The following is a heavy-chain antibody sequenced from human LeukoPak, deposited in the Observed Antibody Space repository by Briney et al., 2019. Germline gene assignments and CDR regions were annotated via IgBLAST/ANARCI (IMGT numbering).Heavy chain of an antibody. V-gene: IGHV3-11*01. CDR1: GFTFSDYY. J-gene: IGHJ4*02. D-gene: IGHD6-19*01. CDR3: ARDLYSSGWSLPHFDY. CDR2: ISSSGSTI. Sequence: GGSLRLSRAASGFTFSDYYMSWIRQAPGKGLEWVSYISSSGSTIYYADSVKGRFTISRDNAKNSLYLQMNSLRAEDTAVYYCARDLYSSGWSLPHFDYWGQGTLVTVSS.